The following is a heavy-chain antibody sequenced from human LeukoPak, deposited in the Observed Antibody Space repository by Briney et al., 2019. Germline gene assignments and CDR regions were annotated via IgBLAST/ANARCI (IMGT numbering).Heavy chain of an antibody. D-gene: IGHD2-21*02. CDR3: ASIVVVTAKAFFDY. V-gene: IGHV1-69*04. J-gene: IGHJ4*02. CDR1: GGTFSSYA. CDR2: IIPILGIA. Sequence: GSSVKVSCKASGGTFSSYAISWVRQAPGQGLEWMGRIIPILGIANYAPKFQGRVTITADKSTSTAYMELSSLRSEDTAVYYCASIVVVTAKAFFDYWGQGTLVTVSS.